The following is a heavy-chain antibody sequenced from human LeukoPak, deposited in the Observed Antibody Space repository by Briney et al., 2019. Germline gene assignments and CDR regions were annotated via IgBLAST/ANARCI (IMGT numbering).Heavy chain of an antibody. V-gene: IGHV1-2*02. CDR1: GYTFTGNY. D-gene: IGHD3-10*01. CDR3: ARVYYYGSGSRYGY. J-gene: IGHJ4*02. Sequence: ASVKVSCKASGYTFTGNYMHWVRQAPGQGLEWMGWINPNSGGTNYAQKFQGRVTMTRDTSISTAYMELSRLRFDDTAVYYCARVYYYGSGSRYGYWGQGTLVTVSS. CDR2: INPNSGGT.